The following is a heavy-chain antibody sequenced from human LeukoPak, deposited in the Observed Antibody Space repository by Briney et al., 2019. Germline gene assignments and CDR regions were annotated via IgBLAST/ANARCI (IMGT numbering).Heavy chain of an antibody. CDR1: GFTFSDYY. Sequence: GGSLRLSCAASGFTFSDYYMSWIRQAPGKGLEWVSYISSSGSTIYYADSVKGRFTISRDNAKNSLYLQMNSLRAEDTAVYYCARDLVAGTMIAEDYWGQGTLVTVSS. J-gene: IGHJ4*02. CDR3: ARDLVAGTMIAEDY. V-gene: IGHV3-11*04. CDR2: ISSSGSTI. D-gene: IGHD3-22*01.